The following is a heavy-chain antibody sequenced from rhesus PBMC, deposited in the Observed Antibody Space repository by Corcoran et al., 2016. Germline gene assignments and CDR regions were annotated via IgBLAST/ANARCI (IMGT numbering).Heavy chain of an antibody. D-gene: IGHD4-23*01. V-gene: IGHV4-106*01. CDR1: GGSISDDYY. J-gene: IGHJ4*01. CDR2: IYGSGGGT. Sequence: QVQLQESGPGLVKPSETLSLTCAVSGGSISDDYYWSWIRQPPGKGLEWIGYIYGSGGGTNYNPSLKNRVTISIDTSKNQFSLKLSSVPAADTAVYYCARDGSMNTVTTPYDYWGQGVLVTVSS. CDR3: ARDGSMNTVTTPYDY.